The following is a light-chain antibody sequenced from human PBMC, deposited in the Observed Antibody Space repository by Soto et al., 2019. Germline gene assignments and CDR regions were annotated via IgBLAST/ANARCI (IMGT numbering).Light chain of an antibody. CDR2: AAS. Sequence: DIQMTQSPSALSASVGDRVTITCRASQTISNYLNWYQHKPGKAPTVLIYAASSLQSGVPSRFSGSGSGTDFTLTIRSLQPEDFAAYYCQQSYSTPITFGQGTRLEIK. V-gene: IGKV1-39*01. J-gene: IGKJ5*01. CDR3: QQSYSTPIT. CDR1: QTISNY.